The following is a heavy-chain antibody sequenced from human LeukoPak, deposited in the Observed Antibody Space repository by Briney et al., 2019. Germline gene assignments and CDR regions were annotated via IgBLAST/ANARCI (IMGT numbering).Heavy chain of an antibody. J-gene: IGHJ5*02. CDR1: GFNFRAYW. CDR2: MKEDGGEI. D-gene: IGHD4-23*01. CDR3: ARDRGYSTFDN. V-gene: IGHV3-7*01. Sequence: GGSLRLSCAASGFNFRAYWMSWARQAPGKGLEWVANMKEDGGEINYVDSVKGRFTISRDNAKNSLYLHMNSLRVDDTAVYYCARDRGYSTFDNWGQGTLVTVSS.